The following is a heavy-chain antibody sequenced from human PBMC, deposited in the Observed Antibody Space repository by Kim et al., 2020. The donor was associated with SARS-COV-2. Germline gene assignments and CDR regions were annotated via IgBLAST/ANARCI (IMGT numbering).Heavy chain of an antibody. D-gene: IGHD3-16*01. J-gene: IGHJ4*02. CDR2: ISYDGSNK. Sequence: GGSLRLSCAASGFTFSTYGMHWVRQAPGKGLEWVAVISYDGSNKNYADSVKGRFTISRDNSKNTLYLQMNSLRAEDTAVYYCATDMITFGGIISEDYWGQGTLVTVSS. V-gene: IGHV3-33*05. CDR3: ATDMITFGGIISEDY. CDR1: GFTFSTYG.